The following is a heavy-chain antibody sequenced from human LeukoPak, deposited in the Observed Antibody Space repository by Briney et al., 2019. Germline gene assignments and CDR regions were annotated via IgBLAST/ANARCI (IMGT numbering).Heavy chain of an antibody. J-gene: IGHJ4*02. Sequence: GGSLRLSCAASGFTFSSYEMNWVRQAPGKGLEWVSYISNMKGRFTISRDNAKNSLYLQMNSLRAEDTAVYYCARDPRGPTGYDRSDRDTFDYWGQGTLVIVSS. D-gene: IGHD3-22*01. CDR3: ARDPRGPTGYDRSDRDTFDY. CDR2: ISN. CDR1: GFTFSSYE. V-gene: IGHV3-48*03.